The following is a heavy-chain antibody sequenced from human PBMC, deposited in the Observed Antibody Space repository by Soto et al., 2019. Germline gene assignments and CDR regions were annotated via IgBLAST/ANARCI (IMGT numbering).Heavy chain of an antibody. V-gene: IGHV4-39*01. CDR2: IDYNGVT. CDR3: GKVLVGATGHTDSDS. J-gene: IGHJ4*02. D-gene: IGHD2-15*01. Sequence: SETLSLTCTVSGGSIYRSGYYWFGIGQPPGRGLEWIGNIDYNGVTYSNPSLKSRVTISRDTSKNQFSLKLTSVTAADTALYYCGKVLVGATGHTDSDSWGPGALVTVSS. CDR1: GGSIYRSGYY.